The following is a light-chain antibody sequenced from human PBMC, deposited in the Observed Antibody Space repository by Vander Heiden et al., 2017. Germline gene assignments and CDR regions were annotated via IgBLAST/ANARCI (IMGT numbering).Light chain of an antibody. CDR1: QSVSSY. CDR2: EAT. CDR3: QQRYSRLPET. V-gene: IGKV3-11*01. Sequence: DIVLTQSPATLSSSPGEGATLSCRASQSVSSYLAWYQHKPGQAPRLLIYEATSWATGIPSRFSGTGSGTDFTLTISSLEPEDFAIYYCQQRYSRLPETFGQGTKVEIK. J-gene: IGKJ1*01.